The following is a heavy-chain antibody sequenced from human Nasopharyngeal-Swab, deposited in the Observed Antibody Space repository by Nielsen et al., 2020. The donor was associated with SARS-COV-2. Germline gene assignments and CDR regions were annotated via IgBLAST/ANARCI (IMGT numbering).Heavy chain of an antibody. CDR2: INAGNGNT. Sequence: ASVKVSCKASEYTFTSYAMHWVRQAPGQRLEWMGWINAGNGNTKYSQKFQGRVTITRDTSASTAYMELSSLRSEDTAVYYCARYSSTNWYFDLWGRGTLVTVSS. CDR1: EYTFTSYA. J-gene: IGHJ2*01. CDR3: ARYSSTNWYFDL. V-gene: IGHV1-3*01. D-gene: IGHD6-13*01.